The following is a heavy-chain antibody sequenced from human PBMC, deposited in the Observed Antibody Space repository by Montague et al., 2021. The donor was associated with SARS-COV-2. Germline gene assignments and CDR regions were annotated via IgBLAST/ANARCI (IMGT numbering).Heavy chain of an antibody. CDR2: INHSGRT. CDR3: ARAVRGVIILSPYYAMDV. J-gene: IGHJ6*02. CDR1: GGSFSAYY. Sequence: SETLSLTCAVYGGSFSAYYWNWIRQPPGKGLEWIGDINHSGRTNFNPSLKSRVTVSPDTSKNQFSLKLRSVTAADTAVYYCARAVRGVIILSPYYAMDVWGQGPSATSSS. V-gene: IGHV4-34*01. D-gene: IGHD3-10*01.